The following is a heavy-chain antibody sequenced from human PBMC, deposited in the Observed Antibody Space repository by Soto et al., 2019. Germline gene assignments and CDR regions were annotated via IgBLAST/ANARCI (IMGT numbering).Heavy chain of an antibody. CDR1: GFTFSRYA. J-gene: IGHJ4*02. CDR2: ISYDGSNK. CDR3: ARAGGSGWLGSFDY. V-gene: IGHV3-30-3*01. D-gene: IGHD6-13*01. Sequence: QVQLVESGGGVVQPGRSLRLSSAASGFTFSRYAMHWVRQAPGKGLEWVAVISYDGSNKYYADSVKGRFTISRDNSKNTLYLQMNSLRAEDTAVYYCARAGGSGWLGSFDYWGQGTLVTVSS.